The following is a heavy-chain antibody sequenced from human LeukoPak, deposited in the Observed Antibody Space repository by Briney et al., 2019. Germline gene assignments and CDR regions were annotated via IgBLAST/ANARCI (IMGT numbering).Heavy chain of an antibody. CDR2: INPHSGGT. V-gene: IGHV1-2*02. D-gene: IGHD6-19*01. J-gene: IGHJ6*03. CDR3: ARPVAGYYYYMDV. CDR1: GYTFTGCY. Sequence: ASVKVSCKASGYTFTGCYMHWVRQAPGQGLEWMGWINPHSGGTNYAQKFQGRVTMTRDTSISTAYMELSRLRSDDTAVYYCARPVAGYYYYMDVWGKGTTVTVSS.